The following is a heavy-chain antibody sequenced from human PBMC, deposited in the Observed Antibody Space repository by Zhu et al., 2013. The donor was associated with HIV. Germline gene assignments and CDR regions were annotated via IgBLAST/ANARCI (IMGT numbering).Heavy chain of an antibody. J-gene: IGHJ5*02. CDR3: ARGWDL. CDR1: GYTFTSDD. V-gene: IGHV1-8*03. CDR2: INPDSTDT. Sequence: QVQLVQSGAEVKRPGASVKVSCKASGYTFTSDDINWVRQAPGQGLEWMGWINPDSTDTGYAQKFQGRVTITRDISINTVXMEMTSLRSEDTAVYFCARGWDLWGQGTLVTVAS.